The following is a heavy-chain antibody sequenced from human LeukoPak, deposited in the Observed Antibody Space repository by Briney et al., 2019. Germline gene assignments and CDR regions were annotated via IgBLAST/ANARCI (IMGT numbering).Heavy chain of an antibody. V-gene: IGHV1-8*03. D-gene: IGHD1/OR15-1a*01. CDR3: ASDTGTNAFDI. CDR2: MNPNSGNT. CDR1: GYTFTTYD. J-gene: IGHJ3*02. Sequence: ASVKVSCKASGYTFTTYDINWVRQATGQGLEWMGWMNPNSGNTGYAQKFQGRVTITRNTSISTAYMELNSLRAEDTAVYYCASDTGTNAFDIWGQGTMVTVSS.